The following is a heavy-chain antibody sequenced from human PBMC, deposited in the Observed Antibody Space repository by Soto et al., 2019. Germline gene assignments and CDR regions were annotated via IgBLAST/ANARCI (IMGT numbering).Heavy chain of an antibody. J-gene: IGHJ4*02. CDR2: ISGSGDST. CDR3: ARSAVSPFGGLIGPFDY. D-gene: IGHD3-16*02. CDR1: GFTFSSYA. V-gene: IGHV3-23*01. Sequence: PGGSLRLSCAASGFTFSSYAMSWVRQAPGKGLEWVSGISGSGDSTYYADSVKGRFTISRDNSKNTLYLQMNSLRAEDTAVYYCARSAVSPFGGLIGPFDYWGQGNLVTVSS.